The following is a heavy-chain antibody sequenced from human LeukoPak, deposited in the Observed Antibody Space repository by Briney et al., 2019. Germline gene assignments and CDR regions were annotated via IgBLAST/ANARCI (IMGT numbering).Heavy chain of an antibody. D-gene: IGHD2-15*01. CDR2: ISSSGSTI. V-gene: IGHV3-11*04. CDR1: GFTSSDYY. J-gene: IGHJ3*02. Sequence: GGSLRLSCAASGFTSSDYYMSWIRQAPGKGLEWVSYISSSGSTIYYADSVKGRFTISRDNAKNSLYLQMNSLRAEDTAVYYCARGYCSGGSCYWHAFDIWGQGTMVTVSS. CDR3: ARGYCSGGSCYWHAFDI.